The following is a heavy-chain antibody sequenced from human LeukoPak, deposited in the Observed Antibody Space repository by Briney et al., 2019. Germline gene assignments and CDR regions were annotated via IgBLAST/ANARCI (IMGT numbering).Heavy chain of an antibody. J-gene: IGHJ3*02. CDR1: GFTFSSYG. V-gene: IGHV3-33*01. Sequence: PGRSLRLSSAASGFTFSSYGMHRVRQAPGKGLEWVAVIWNDGSNKYYADSVKGRFTISRDNSKNTLYMQMNSMRAEDTAVYYCARIHSLYYYDSSGYGAFDIWGQGTMVTVSS. CDR2: IWNDGSNK. CDR3: ARIHSLYYYDSSGYGAFDI. D-gene: IGHD3-22*01.